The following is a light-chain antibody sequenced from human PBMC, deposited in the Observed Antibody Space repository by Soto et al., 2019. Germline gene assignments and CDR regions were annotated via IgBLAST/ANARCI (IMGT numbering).Light chain of an antibody. CDR1: ESISRDY. CDR2: GAS. J-gene: IGKJ2*01. V-gene: IGKV3-20*01. CDR3: QQYGGVQYT. Sequence: EIVFTQSPGTLSFSPGQRATLSCRASESISRDYLAWYQQRLGQAPRLLIYGASSGATGIPDRFSGSGSFTDLTLTISRLEPEDFAIYYCQQYGGVQYTVGQGTKVDIK.